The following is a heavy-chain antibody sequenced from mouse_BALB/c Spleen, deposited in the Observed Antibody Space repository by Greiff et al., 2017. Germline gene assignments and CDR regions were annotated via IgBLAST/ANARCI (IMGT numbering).Heavy chain of an antibody. D-gene: IGHD2-12*01. J-gene: IGHJ1*01. CDR3: ARDYDEVSFYWYFDV. Sequence: EVQLVESGGGLVQPGGSLRLSCATSGFTFTDYYMSWVRQPPGKALEWLGFIRNKANGYTTEYSASVKGRFTISRDNSQSILYLQMNTLRAEDSATYYCARDYDEVSFYWYFDVWGAGTTVTVSS. CDR1: GFTFTDYY. V-gene: IGHV7-3*02. CDR2: IRNKANGYTT.